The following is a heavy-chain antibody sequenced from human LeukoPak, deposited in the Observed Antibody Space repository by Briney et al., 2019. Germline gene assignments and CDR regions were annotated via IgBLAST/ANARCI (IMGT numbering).Heavy chain of an antibody. CDR3: ARVGYYDSSGFLDN. D-gene: IGHD3-22*01. V-gene: IGHV4-31*03. CDR2: XFXXXXX. CDR1: GGSISTGXYY. Sequence: SETLSLTCTVSGGSISTGXYYWSWIRQRPGKGXXXXGYXFXXXXXXXNXXXXXRVTMSVDTSKNQFSLKLSSVTAADTAVYYCARVGYYDSSGFLDNWGQGTLVTVSS. J-gene: IGHJ4*02.